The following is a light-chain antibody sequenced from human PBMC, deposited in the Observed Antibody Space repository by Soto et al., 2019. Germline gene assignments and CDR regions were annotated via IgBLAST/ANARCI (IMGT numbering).Light chain of an antibody. Sequence: EIVLTQSPGTLSLSPGERATLSCRASQSVSTRYLAWYQQKPGQAPRLLIYSASSRATGIPDRFSGSGSETDFTLTISRLEPEDFAVYYCQQYGSSLSITFGQGTRLEIK. CDR2: SAS. J-gene: IGKJ5*01. CDR3: QQYGSSLSIT. CDR1: QSVSTRY. V-gene: IGKV3-20*01.